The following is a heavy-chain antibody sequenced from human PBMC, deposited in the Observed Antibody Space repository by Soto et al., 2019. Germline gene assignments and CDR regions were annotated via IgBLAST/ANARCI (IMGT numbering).Heavy chain of an antibody. V-gene: IGHV4-31*03. CDR1: GGSISSGGYY. CDR3: ASRIVATIYYLDY. D-gene: IGHD5-12*01. Sequence: QVQLQESGPGLVKPSQTLSLTCTVSGGSISSGGYYWSWIRQHPGKGLEWIAYIDYSGSTYYNPSLKSRVTISVDTSKNQFSLKLSSVTAGETVVYYCASRIVATIYYLDYWGEGTLVTVSS. J-gene: IGHJ4*02. CDR2: IDYSGST.